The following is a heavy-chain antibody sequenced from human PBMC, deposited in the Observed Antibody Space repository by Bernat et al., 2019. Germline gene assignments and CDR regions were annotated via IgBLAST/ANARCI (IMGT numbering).Heavy chain of an antibody. D-gene: IGHD2-21*02. Sequence: QVQLVQSGAEVKKPAASVKVSCKASGYTFTDYYIHWVRQAPGQGLEWMGWINPHSGATNYAQKFQDRVTMTRGTSSSTAYMELSRLRSDDAAVYYCAGDRGDVAIVWGQGTLVTVSS. CDR2: INPHSGAT. J-gene: IGHJ4*02. V-gene: IGHV1-2*02. CDR1: GYTFTDYY. CDR3: AGDRGDVAIV.